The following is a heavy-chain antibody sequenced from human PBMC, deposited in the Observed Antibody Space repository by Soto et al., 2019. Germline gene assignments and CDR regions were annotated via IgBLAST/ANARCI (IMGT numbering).Heavy chain of an antibody. CDR3: ATGDWRVFGVVTFPY. J-gene: IGHJ4*02. V-gene: IGHV1-24*01. Sequence: ASVKVSCKVSGYTLTELSMHWVRQAPGKGLEWMGGFDPEDGETIYAQKFQGRVTMTEDTSTDTAYMELSSLRSEDTAVYYCATGDWRVFGVVTFPYWGQGTLVTVSS. CDR1: GYTLTELS. CDR2: FDPEDGET. D-gene: IGHD3-3*01.